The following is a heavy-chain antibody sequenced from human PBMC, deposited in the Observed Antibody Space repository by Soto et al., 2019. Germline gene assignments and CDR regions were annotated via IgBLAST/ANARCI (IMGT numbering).Heavy chain of an antibody. J-gene: IGHJ6*03. D-gene: IGHD6-6*01. CDR1: GFTLSGYA. V-gene: IGHV3-64*01. Sequence: EVQLAESGGGLAQPGGSLRLSCAASGFTLSGYAMDWVRQAPGKGLEYVSGISSNGVGTYYANSVQGRFTISRDNSKNTVYLQTGSPRPEDMAVYYCARRARPDFYYMDVWGKGTTVTVSS. CDR3: ARRARPDFYYMDV. CDR2: ISSNGVGT.